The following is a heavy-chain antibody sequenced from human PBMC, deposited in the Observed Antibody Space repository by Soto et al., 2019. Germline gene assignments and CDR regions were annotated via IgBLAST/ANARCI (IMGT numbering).Heavy chain of an antibody. CDR3: ARECTMIVVVPDAFDI. J-gene: IGHJ3*02. Sequence: ASVKVSCKASGYTFTSYAMHWVRQAPGQRLEWMGWINAGNGNTKYSQKFQGRVTITRDTSASTAYMELSSLRSEDTAVYYCARECTMIVVVPDAFDIWGQGTMVTVSS. CDR1: GYTFTSYA. V-gene: IGHV1-3*01. D-gene: IGHD3-22*01. CDR2: INAGNGNT.